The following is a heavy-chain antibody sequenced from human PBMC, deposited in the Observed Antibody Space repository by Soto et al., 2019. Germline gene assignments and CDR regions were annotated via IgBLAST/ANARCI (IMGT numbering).Heavy chain of an antibody. J-gene: IGHJ5*02. Sequence: GASVKVSCKASGYTFTSYGISWVRQAPGQGLEWMGWISAYNGNTNYAQKLQGRVTMTTDTSTSTAYMELRSLRSDDTAVYYCARDSGTTVTTSWFDPWGQGTLSPSPQ. V-gene: IGHV1-18*01. CDR1: GYTFTSYG. D-gene: IGHD4-4*01. CDR2: ISAYNGNT. CDR3: ARDSGTTVTTSWFDP.